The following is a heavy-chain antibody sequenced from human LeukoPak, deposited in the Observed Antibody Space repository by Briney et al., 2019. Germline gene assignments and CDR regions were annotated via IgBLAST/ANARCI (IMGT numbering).Heavy chain of an antibody. D-gene: IGHD5-12*01. CDR2: INNRGST. J-gene: IGHJ4*02. V-gene: IGHV4-34*03. CDR3: SVPLWWLTPFDF. CDR1: GGSLSPHY. Sequence: SETLSLTCAVSGGSLSPHYWSWLRRPLGKGLEWIGEINNRGSTNYSPSLRGRATISVDTSKNQFSLRLTSVTAADTAIYCASVPLWWLTPFDFWGQGTLATVSS.